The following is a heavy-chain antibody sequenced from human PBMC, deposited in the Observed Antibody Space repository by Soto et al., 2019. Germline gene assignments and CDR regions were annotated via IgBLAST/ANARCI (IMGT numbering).Heavy chain of an antibody. CDR1: GCSISSYY. D-gene: IGHD6-6*01. Sequence: SETLSLTCTVSGCSISSYYWSWIRQPPGKGLEWIGYIYYSGSTNYNPSLKSRVTISVDTSKNQFSLKLSSVTAADTAVYYCAGPDIAARLEWYYMDVWGKGTTVTVSS. J-gene: IGHJ6*03. CDR3: AGPDIAARLEWYYMDV. CDR2: IYYSGST. V-gene: IGHV4-59*01.